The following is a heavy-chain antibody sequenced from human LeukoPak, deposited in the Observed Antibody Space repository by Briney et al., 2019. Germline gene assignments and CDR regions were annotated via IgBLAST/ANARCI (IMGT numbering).Heavy chain of an antibody. CDR3: TRASGYSSGAVDY. CDR2: ISWNSGSI. CDR1: GFTFDDYA. D-gene: IGHD5-18*01. V-gene: IGHV3-9*03. Sequence: SLRLSCAASGFTFDDYAMHWVRQAPGKGLEWVSGISWNSGSIGYADSVKGRFTISRDNAKSNLYLQMNSLRADDMALYYCTRASGYSSGAVDYWGQGTLVTVSS. J-gene: IGHJ4*02.